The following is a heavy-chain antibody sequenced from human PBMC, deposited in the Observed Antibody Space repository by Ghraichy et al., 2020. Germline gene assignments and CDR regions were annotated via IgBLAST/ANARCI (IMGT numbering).Heavy chain of an antibody. CDR2: ISAYNGNT. V-gene: IGHV1-18*01. J-gene: IGHJ3*02. Sequence: ASVKVSCKASGCTFTSYGISWVRQAPGQGLEWMGWISAYNGNTNYAQKLQGRVTMTTDTSTSTAYMELRSLRSDDTAVYYCARASSSYDFWSGYPYPDAFDIWGQGTMVTVSS. CDR1: GCTFTSYG. D-gene: IGHD3-3*01. CDR3: ARASSSYDFWSGYPYPDAFDI.